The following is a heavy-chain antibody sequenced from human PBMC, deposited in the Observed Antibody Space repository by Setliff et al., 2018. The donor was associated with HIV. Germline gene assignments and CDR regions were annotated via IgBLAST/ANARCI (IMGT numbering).Heavy chain of an antibody. D-gene: IGHD5-12*01. J-gene: IGHJ4*02. CDR3: ARHQSGYNFSPFDN. CDR1: SGSFSSRHY. CDR2: VSYSGTT. Sequence: LSLTCTVSSGSFSSRHYWGWIRQSPGKGLEWIGSVSYSGTTYYNPSLRSRITISVDTSKNQFSLIVSSVTAADTATYYCARHQSGYNFSPFDNWGLGSLVTGSS. V-gene: IGHV4-39*01.